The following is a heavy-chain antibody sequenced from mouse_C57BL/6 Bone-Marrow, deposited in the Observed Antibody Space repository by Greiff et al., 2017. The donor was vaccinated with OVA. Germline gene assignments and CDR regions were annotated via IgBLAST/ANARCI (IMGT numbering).Heavy chain of an antibody. V-gene: IGHV1-55*01. CDR2: INPGSGST. CDR3: AGCGLGRYAMDY. J-gene: IGHJ4*01. D-gene: IGHD4-1*01. Sequence: VQLQQPGAELVKPGASVKLSCKASGYTFTSYWITWVKQRPGQGLEWIGDINPGSGSTNYNEKFKSKATLTVDKSSSTAYMQLSSLTSEDSAVSYCAGCGLGRYAMDYWGQGTSVTVSS. CDR1: GYTFTSYW.